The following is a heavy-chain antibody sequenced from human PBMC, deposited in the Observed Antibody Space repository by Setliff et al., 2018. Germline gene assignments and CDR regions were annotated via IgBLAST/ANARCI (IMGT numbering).Heavy chain of an antibody. D-gene: IGHD2-2*01. J-gene: IGHJ4*02. CDR2: INPNSGGT. Sequence: ASVKVSCKASGYTFTGYYMHWVRQAPGQGLEWMGRINPNSGGTNYAQKFQGRVTMTWDTSISTAYMELGRLRSDDTAVYYCARGGPGVVIMPAAKLFDYWGQGTLVTVSS. V-gene: IGHV1-2*06. CDR1: GYTFTGYY. CDR3: ARGGPGVVIMPAAKLFDY.